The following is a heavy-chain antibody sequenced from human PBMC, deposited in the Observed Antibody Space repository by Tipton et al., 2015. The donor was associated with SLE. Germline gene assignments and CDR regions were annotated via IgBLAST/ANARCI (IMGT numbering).Heavy chain of an antibody. CDR1: GFTFSSYS. Sequence: QLVQSGGGLVKPGGSLRLSCAASGFTFSSYSMNWVRQAPGKGLEWVSSISSSSSYIYYADSVKGRFTISRDNAKNSLYLQMNSLRAEDTAVYYCARADGVFESYYYYYGMDVWGQGTTVTVSS. CDR3: ARADGVFESYYYYYGMDV. J-gene: IGHJ6*02. CDR2: ISSSSSYI. D-gene: IGHD6-13*01. V-gene: IGHV3-21*01.